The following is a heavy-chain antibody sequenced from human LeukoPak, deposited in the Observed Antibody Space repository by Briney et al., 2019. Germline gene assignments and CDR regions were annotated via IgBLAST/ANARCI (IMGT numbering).Heavy chain of an antibody. D-gene: IGHD3-10*01. CDR1: GGSISGYY. J-gene: IGHJ6*04. Sequence: SETLSLTCAVSGGSISGYYWSWIRQPPGKGLEWIGYIYYSGSTNYNPSLKSRVTISVDTSKNQISLKLSSVTAADTAVYYCARASSSYGSGSYYYYGMDVWGKGTTVTVSS. CDR3: ARASSSYGSGSYYYYGMDV. CDR2: IYYSGST. V-gene: IGHV4-59*08.